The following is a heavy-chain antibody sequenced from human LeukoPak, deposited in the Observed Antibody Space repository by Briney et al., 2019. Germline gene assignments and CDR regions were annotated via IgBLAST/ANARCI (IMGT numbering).Heavy chain of an antibody. CDR2: IYRSGTT. CDR3: ARGDQGIDY. Sequence: PSETLYLTCDVSGGSINSGDYSWNWIRQPPGKGLEWVGNIYRSGTTYYNPSLKSRVTISVDRSKNQSSLKLSSVTAADTAVYHCARGDQGIDYWGQGTLVTVSS. D-gene: IGHD2-2*01. J-gene: IGHJ4*02. CDR1: GGSINSGDYS. V-gene: IGHV4-30-2*01.